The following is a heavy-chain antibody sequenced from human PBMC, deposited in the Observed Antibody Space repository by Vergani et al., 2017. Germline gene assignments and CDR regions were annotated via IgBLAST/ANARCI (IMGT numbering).Heavy chain of an antibody. CDR3: ARQYDFWSGYPYYFDY. CDR1: GYSFTSYW. D-gene: IGHD3-3*01. V-gene: IGHV5-51*01. CDR2: IYPGDSDT. Sequence: EVQLVPSGAEVKKPGASLKISCKGSGYSFTSYWIGWVRQMPGKGLEWMGIIYPGDSDTRYSPSFQGQVTISADKSISTAYLQWSSLKASDTAMYYCARQYDFWSGYPYYFDYWGQGTLVTVSS. J-gene: IGHJ4*02.